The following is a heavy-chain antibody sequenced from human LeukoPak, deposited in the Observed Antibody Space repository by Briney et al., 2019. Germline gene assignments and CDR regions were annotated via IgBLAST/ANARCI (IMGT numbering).Heavy chain of an antibody. Sequence: PGGSLSLSCAASGFTVSSNYMSWVRQAPGKRLEWVSVIYSGGSTYYADSVKGRFTISRDNSKNTLYLQMNSLRAEDTAVYYCARYRARRYCSGGSCYSGYYGMDVWGQGTTVTVSS. D-gene: IGHD2-15*01. CDR2: IYSGGST. CDR3: ARYRARRYCSGGSCYSGYYGMDV. J-gene: IGHJ6*02. V-gene: IGHV3-66*01. CDR1: GFTVSSNY.